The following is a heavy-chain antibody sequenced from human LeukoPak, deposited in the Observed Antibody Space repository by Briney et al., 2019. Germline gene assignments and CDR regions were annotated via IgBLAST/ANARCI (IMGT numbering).Heavy chain of an antibody. D-gene: IGHD4-17*01. V-gene: IGHV3-48*03. CDR1: GFTFSSYE. Sequence: PGGSLRLSCAASGFTFSSYEMNWVRQAPGKGLEWVSYISSSGSTIYNADSVKGRFTISRDNAKNSLYLQMNSLRAEDTAVYYCARAGVPGDYGGVAFDIWGQGTMVTVSS. CDR3: ARAGVPGDYGGVAFDI. CDR2: ISSSGSTI. J-gene: IGHJ3*02.